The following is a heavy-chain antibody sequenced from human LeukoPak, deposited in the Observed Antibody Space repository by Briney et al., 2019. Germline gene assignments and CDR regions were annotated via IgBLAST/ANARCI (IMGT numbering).Heavy chain of an antibody. V-gene: IGHV3-23*01. D-gene: IGHD5-18*01. CDR1: GFTFDSYA. CDR2: ISGSGGDT. Sequence: GGSLRLSCAASGFTFDSYAMSWVRQAPGKGLEWVSGISGSGGDTNYADSVKGRFTISRDNSKNTQYLQMNSLRAEDTALYYCAKAPGSGYAYGYFDSWGQGTPVTVSS. J-gene: IGHJ4*02. CDR3: AKAPGSGYAYGYFDS.